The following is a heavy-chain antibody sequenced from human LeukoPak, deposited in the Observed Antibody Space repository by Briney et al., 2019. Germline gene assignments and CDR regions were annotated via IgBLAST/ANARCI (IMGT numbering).Heavy chain of an antibody. Sequence: SETLSLTCTVSGGSISSYYWSWIRQPPGKGLEWIGYIYYSGSTNYNPSLKSRVTISVDTSKKQFSLKLSSVTAADTAVYYCARAPYCSSTSCYPDYYYHYMDVWGKGTTVNVSS. CDR3: ARAPYCSSTSCYPDYYYHYMDV. V-gene: IGHV4-59*01. CDR2: IYYSGST. J-gene: IGHJ6*03. CDR1: GGSISSYY. D-gene: IGHD2-2*01.